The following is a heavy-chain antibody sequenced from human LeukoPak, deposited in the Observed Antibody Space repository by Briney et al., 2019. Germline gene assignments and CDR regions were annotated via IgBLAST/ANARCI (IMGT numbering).Heavy chain of an antibody. J-gene: IGHJ5*02. CDR1: GGTFSSYA. CDR3: ARDYDSSGYYYGWGNWFDP. V-gene: IGHV1-69*06. Sequence: ASVKVSCKASGGTFSSYAISWVRQAPGQGLEWMGGIIPIFGTANYAQKFQGRVTITADKSTSTAYMELSSLRSEDTAVYYCARDYDSSGYYYGWGNWFDPWGQGTLVTVSS. D-gene: IGHD3-22*01. CDR2: IIPIFGTA.